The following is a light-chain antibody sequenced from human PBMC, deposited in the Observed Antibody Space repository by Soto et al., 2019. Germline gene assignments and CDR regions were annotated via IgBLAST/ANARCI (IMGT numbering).Light chain of an antibody. CDR1: QSVSSR. V-gene: IGKV3-11*01. CDR2: GAS. CDR3: QQPSEWPLP. J-gene: IGKJ4*01. Sequence: THSLCTLSLYTRVRATLSFRSSQSVSSRLAWYQQKPGQAPRLLIHGASNRATGIPDRFSGSGSGTDFTLTISRLEPEDCAVYSCQQPSEWPLPFAGGSKLAI.